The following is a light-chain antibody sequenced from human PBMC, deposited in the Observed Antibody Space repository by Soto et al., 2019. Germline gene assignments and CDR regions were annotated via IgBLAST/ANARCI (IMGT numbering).Light chain of an antibody. J-gene: IGLJ2*01. Sequence: QSVLTQPPSVSGAPGQRVTISCTGSSSNIGAGYDVHWYQQLPGTAPKLLIYGNSNRPSGVPDRFSGSKSGTSASLAITGLQAEDGADYYCQSYDSSLNGVIFGGGTKLPAL. V-gene: IGLV1-40*01. CDR3: QSYDSSLNGVI. CDR1: SSNIGAGYD. CDR2: GNS.